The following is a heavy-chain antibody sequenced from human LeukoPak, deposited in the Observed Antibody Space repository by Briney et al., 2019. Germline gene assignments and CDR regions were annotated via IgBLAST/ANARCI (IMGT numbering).Heavy chain of an antibody. D-gene: IGHD2-2*01. J-gene: IGHJ6*03. V-gene: IGHV1-69*05. Sequence: ASVKVSCKASGGTFSSYAVSWVRQAPGQGLEWMGGIIPIFGTANYAQKFQGRVTITTDESTSTAYMELSSLRSEDTAVYYCARGGSGSLEYQLLPRYYYYMDVWGKGTTVTVSS. CDR3: ARGGSGSLEYQLLPRYYYYMDV. CDR2: IIPIFGTA. CDR1: GGTFSSYA.